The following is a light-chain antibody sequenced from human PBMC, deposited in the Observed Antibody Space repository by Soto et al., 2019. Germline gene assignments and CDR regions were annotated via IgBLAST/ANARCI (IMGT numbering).Light chain of an antibody. CDR2: EHN. Sequence: NFMLTQPHSVSESPGKTVTISCTHTSGNIASNYVQWYQQRPGSSPTTVISEHNRRPSGVPDRFSGSIDSSSNSASLTISGLKTEDEADYYCQSYDSSSLWVFGGGTKLTVL. J-gene: IGLJ3*02. CDR1: SGNIASNY. CDR3: QSYDSSSLWV. V-gene: IGLV6-57*01.